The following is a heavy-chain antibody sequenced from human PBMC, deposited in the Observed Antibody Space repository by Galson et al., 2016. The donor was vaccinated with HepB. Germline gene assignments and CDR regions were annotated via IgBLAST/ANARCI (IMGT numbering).Heavy chain of an antibody. CDR3: TREGDYGDYE. D-gene: IGHD4-17*01. CDR1: GGTFTSNA. V-gene: IGHV1-69*13. J-gene: IGHJ4*02. CDR2: IIPISGTL. Sequence: SVKVSCKASGGTFTSNAFSWVRQAPGQGLEWMGRIIPISGTLTYAQDFQGRVTITADESDRTAFLELDSLRSEDTAVYYCTREGDYGDYEWGPGTLVTVSS.